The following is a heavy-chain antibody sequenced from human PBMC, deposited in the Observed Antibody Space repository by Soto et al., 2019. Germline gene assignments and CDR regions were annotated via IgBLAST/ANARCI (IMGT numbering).Heavy chain of an antibody. Sequence: SETLCLTCTVSGGSISSFYWSWIRQPPGKGLEWIGYIYYSGSTNYNPSLKSRVTISVDTSKNQFSLKLSSVTAADTAVYYCARAALRGNWFDPWGQGTLVTVSS. CDR2: IYYSGST. V-gene: IGHV4-59*01. J-gene: IGHJ5*02. CDR3: ARAALRGNWFDP. CDR1: GGSISSFY. D-gene: IGHD3-10*01.